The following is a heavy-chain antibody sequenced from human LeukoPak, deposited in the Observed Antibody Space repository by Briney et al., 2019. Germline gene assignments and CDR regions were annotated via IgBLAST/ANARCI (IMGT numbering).Heavy chain of an antibody. J-gene: IGHJ4*02. CDR1: GGSISSYY. Sequence: PSETLSLTCTVSGGSISSYYWNWIRQPPGKGLEWIGYIYYRGSTNYNASLKSRVTISVDTSKNQFSLKLSSATATDTDMYYCARGDDYKSTLFDYWGQGTLVTVSS. CDR2: IYYRGST. V-gene: IGHV4-59*01. CDR3: ARGDDYKSTLFDY. D-gene: IGHD5-12*01.